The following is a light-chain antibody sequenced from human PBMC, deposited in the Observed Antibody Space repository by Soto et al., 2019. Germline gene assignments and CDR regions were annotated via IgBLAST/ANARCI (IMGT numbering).Light chain of an antibody. CDR2: EVR. CDR1: SSDVGGYNY. Sequence: QSALTQPASVSGSPGQSITISCTGTSSDVGGYNYVSWYQQHPGKAPKLMIYEVRNRPSGVSNRFSGSRSGITASLTISGLQAEDEADYYCSSYTGSGTLVLGGGTKLTVL. J-gene: IGLJ3*02. CDR3: SSYTGSGTLV. V-gene: IGLV2-14*01.